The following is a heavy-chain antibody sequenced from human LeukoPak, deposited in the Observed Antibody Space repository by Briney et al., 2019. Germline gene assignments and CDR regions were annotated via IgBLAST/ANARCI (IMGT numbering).Heavy chain of an antibody. CDR2: IYHSGSA. J-gene: IGHJ4*02. D-gene: IGHD2-2*02. CDR1: SYSITRGYN. V-gene: IGHV4-38-2*02. CDR3: VRYCSSTTCYTRAVDY. Sequence: PSETLSLPCTVSSYSITRGYNWGWIRQPPGNVLDWIGRIYHSGSAYYNPSLKSRITISVDTSKNQFSLKVSSVTDADTAVYYCVRYCSSTTCYTRAVDYWGQGTLVTVSS.